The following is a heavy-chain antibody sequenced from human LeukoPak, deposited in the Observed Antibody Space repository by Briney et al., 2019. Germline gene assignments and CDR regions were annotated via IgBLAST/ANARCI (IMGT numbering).Heavy chain of an antibody. CDR3: ANSPMILRGHY. CDR2: INPDGSKK. Sequence: GGSLRLSCAASEFSFSTNWMTWVRQAPGKGLEWVANINPDGSKKSYADFVEGRFTISRDNAKNSPYLQMSSLRAEDTAVYYCANSPMILRGHYWGQGTLVTVSS. D-gene: IGHD3-16*01. V-gene: IGHV3-7*01. CDR1: EFSFSTNW. J-gene: IGHJ4*02.